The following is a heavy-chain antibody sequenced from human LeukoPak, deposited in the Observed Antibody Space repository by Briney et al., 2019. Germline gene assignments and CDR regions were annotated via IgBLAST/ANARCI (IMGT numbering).Heavy chain of an antibody. V-gene: IGHV3-48*01. CDR2: ISSSSSNI. D-gene: IGHD3-10*01. CDR3: ARGNPLWFGEFSSY. CDR1: GFTFSSYS. J-gene: IGHJ4*02. Sequence: GGSLRLSCAASGFTFSSYSMNWVRQARGKGLEWVSYISSSSSNIYCADSVKGRFTISRDNAKNSLYLQMNSLRAEDTAVYYCARGNPLWFGEFSSYWGQGTLVTVSS.